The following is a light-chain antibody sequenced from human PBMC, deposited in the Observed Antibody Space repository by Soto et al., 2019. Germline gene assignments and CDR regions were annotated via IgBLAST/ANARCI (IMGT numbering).Light chain of an antibody. V-gene: IGKV1-5*01. Sequence: DIPMTQSPSTLSASVGDRVTITCRASQTISSWLAWYQQKPGKAPDLLIYDASSLQDGVPSRFSGRGSGTEFTLTISSLQPDDFATYFCQQYITLPYAFGQGTKLEIK. CDR3: QQYITLPYA. CDR1: QTISSW. J-gene: IGKJ2*01. CDR2: DAS.